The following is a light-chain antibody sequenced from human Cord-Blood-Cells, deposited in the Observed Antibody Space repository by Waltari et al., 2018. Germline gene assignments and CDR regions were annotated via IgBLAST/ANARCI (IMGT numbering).Light chain of an antibody. J-gene: IGLJ2*01. Sequence: QAGLTQPPSVSKGLRQTATLTCTGNSNNVGNQGAAWLQQHQCHPPKLLSYRNNNRPSGISERLSASRSGNTASLTITGLQPEDEADYYCSAWDSSLSAQVFGGGTKLTVL. CDR2: RNN. V-gene: IGLV10-54*01. CDR1: SNNVGNQG. CDR3: SAWDSSLSAQV.